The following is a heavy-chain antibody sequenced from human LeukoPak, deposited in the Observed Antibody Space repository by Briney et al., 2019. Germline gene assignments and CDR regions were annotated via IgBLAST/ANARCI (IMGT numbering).Heavy chain of an antibody. CDR2: IRYDGSNK. D-gene: IGHD3-10*01. CDR1: GFTFSSYG. Sequence: GSLRLSRAASGFTFSSYGMHWVRQAPGKGLEWVAFIRYDGSNKYYADSVKGRFTISRDNSKNTLYLQMNSLRAEDTAVYYCAEGGYGSGSYYGRWGQGTLVTVSS. J-gene: IGHJ4*02. CDR3: AEGGYGSGSYYGR. V-gene: IGHV3-30*02.